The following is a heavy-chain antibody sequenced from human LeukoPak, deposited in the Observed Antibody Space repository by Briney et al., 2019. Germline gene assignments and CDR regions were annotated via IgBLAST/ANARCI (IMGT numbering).Heavy chain of an antibody. CDR1: GGSFSGYY. CDR2: IYYSGST. Sequence: PSETLSLTCAVYGGSFSGYYWSWIRQPPGKGLEWIGYIYYSGSTNYNPSLKSRVTISVDTSKNQFSLKLSSVTAADTAVYYCARALNSGSYYSGRYFDYWGQGTLVTVSS. CDR3: ARALNSGSYYSGRYFDY. D-gene: IGHD1-26*01. J-gene: IGHJ4*02. V-gene: IGHV4-59*01.